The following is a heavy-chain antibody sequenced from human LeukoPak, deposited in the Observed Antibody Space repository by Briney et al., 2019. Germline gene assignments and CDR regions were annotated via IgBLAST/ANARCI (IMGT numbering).Heavy chain of an antibody. CDR3: ARDIRPPPERYFDL. CDR2: ITNDGRAI. V-gene: IGHV3-48*03. CDR1: GCTLRSYG. Sequence: GGSLRLSCADSGCTLRSYGMKWVRQAPGRGMEWVSFITNDGRAIYYADSVKGRFTISRDDAKNSLYLQMNSLRAGDTAVYYCARDIRPPPERYFDLWGRGTLVTVSS. J-gene: IGHJ2*01. D-gene: IGHD1-14*01.